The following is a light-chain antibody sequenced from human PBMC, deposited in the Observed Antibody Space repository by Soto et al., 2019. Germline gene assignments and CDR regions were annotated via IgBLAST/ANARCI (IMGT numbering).Light chain of an antibody. Sequence: DIQLTQSPSFLSASVGDRVTITCRASQGISSYFAWYQQKPGKAPKLLIYAVSTLQSGVPSRFSGSASGTEFTLTLSILQPEALATEYCQQLKSYRLTFGGGTKVEIK. CDR1: QGISSY. CDR3: QQLKSYRLT. J-gene: IGKJ4*01. CDR2: AVS. V-gene: IGKV1-9*01.